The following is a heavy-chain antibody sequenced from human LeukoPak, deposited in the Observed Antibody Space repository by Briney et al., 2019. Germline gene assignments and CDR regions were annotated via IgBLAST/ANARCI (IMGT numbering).Heavy chain of an antibody. CDR3: ARAPMIVVVFPPRLDF. CDR1: GYTFTGYY. CDR2: INPNTDGT. D-gene: IGHD3-22*01. J-gene: IGHJ4*02. V-gene: IGHV1-2*02. Sequence: ASVKVSCKTSGYTFTGYYMHWVRQAPGQGLEWMGWINPNTDGTNYAQNFQGRVTMTSDTSISTAYMELSSLRSDDTAMYCCARAPMIVVVFPPRLDFWGQGTLVTVSS.